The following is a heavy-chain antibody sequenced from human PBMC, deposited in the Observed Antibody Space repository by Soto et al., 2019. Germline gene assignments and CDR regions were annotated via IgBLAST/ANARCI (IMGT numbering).Heavy chain of an antibody. Sequence: QVQLVESGGGVVQPGRSLRLSCAASGFTFSSYAMHWVRQAPGKGLEWVAVISYDGSNKYYADSVKGRFTISRDNSKNTLYLQMNSLRAEDTAVYYCARDRPATMVRGVLDYWGQGTLVTVSS. D-gene: IGHD3-10*01. CDR2: ISYDGSNK. J-gene: IGHJ4*02. CDR1: GFTFSSYA. CDR3: ARDRPATMVRGVLDY. V-gene: IGHV3-30-3*01.